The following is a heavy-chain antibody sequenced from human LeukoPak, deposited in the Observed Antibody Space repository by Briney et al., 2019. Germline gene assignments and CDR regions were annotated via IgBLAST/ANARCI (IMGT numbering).Heavy chain of an antibody. CDR3: ARGLAFSDY. CDR1: GGSISSSSYY. J-gene: IGHJ4*02. V-gene: IGHV4-61*05. CDR2: IYYSGST. D-gene: IGHD3-3*02. Sequence: PSETLSLTCTVSGGSISSSSYYWGWIRQPPGKGLEWIGYIYYSGSTNYNPSLKSRVTISVDTSKNQFSLKLSSVTAADTAVYYCARGLAFSDYWGQGTLVTVSS.